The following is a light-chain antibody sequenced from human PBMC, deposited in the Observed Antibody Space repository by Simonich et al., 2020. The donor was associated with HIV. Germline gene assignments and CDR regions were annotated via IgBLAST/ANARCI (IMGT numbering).Light chain of an antibody. V-gene: IGKV1-12*01. CDR1: QGIRSL. J-gene: IGKJ1*01. Sequence: DIQMTQSPSSVSASVGDRVTLTCRSSQGIRSLLAWDQQKPGKAPKLLIYAASSFQSWVPSRFSGRGSGTDFTLTISSLQPEDFATYYCQQANSFPWTFGQGTKVEI. CDR3: QQANSFPWT. CDR2: AAS.